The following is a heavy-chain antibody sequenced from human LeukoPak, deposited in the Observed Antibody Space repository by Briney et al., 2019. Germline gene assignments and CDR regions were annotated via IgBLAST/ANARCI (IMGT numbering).Heavy chain of an antibody. CDR2: INPNSGGT. CDR3: ARGSYMAAAGMGPDY. CDR1: GYTFTGYY. Sequence: ASVKVSCKASGYTFTGYYMHWVRQAPGQGLEWMGWINPNSGGTNYAQKFQGRVTMTRDTSISTAYMELSRLRSDDTAVYYCARGSYMAAAGMGPDYWGQGTLVTVSS. D-gene: IGHD6-13*01. V-gene: IGHV1-2*02. J-gene: IGHJ4*02.